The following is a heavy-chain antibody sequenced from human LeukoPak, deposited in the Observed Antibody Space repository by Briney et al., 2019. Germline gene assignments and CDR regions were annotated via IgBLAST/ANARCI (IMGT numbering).Heavy chain of an antibody. CDR1: GGSISSYY. D-gene: IGHD1-7*01. CDR3: ARERNWNYEGFDY. Sequence: PSETLSLTCTVSGGSISSYYWSWIRQPAGKGLEWIGRIYTSGSTNYNPSLKSRVTISVDKSKNQLHLKLRSVTAADTAVYYCARERNWNYEGFDYWGQGTLVTVS. CDR2: IYTSGST. V-gene: IGHV4-4*07. J-gene: IGHJ4*02.